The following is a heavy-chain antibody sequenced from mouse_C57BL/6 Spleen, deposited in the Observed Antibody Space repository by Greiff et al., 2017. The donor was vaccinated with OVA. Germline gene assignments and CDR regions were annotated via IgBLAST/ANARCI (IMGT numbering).Heavy chain of an antibody. CDR3: AREYYYGSSSFDY. V-gene: IGHV1-52*01. Sequence: QVQLQQPGAELVRPGSSVKLSCKASGYTFTSYWMHWVKQRPIQGLEWIGNIDPSDSETNYNQKFKDKATLTVDKSSSTAYMQLSSLTSEDSAVYYCAREYYYGSSSFDYWGQGTTLTVSS. J-gene: IGHJ2*01. CDR1: GYTFTSYW. CDR2: IDPSDSET. D-gene: IGHD1-1*01.